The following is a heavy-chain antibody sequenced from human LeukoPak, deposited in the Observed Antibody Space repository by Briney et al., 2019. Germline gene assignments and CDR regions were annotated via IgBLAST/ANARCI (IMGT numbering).Heavy chain of an antibody. CDR2: IYYSGST. J-gene: IGHJ5*02. Sequence: SETLSLTCTVSGGSISSYYWSWIRQPPGKGLEWIGYIYYSGSTNYNPSLKSRVTISVDTSKNQFSLKLSSVTAADTAVYYCARVGATQYNWFDPWGQGTLVTVSS. CDR1: GGSISSYY. D-gene: IGHD1-26*01. V-gene: IGHV4-59*08. CDR3: ARVGATQYNWFDP.